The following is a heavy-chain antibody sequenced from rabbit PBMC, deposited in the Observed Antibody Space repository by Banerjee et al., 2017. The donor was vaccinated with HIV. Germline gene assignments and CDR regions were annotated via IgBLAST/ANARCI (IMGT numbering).Heavy chain of an antibody. CDR3: ARSYGIGGYVYASYL. V-gene: IGHV1S45*01. J-gene: IGHJ4*01. CDR2: IYAGKSGTT. CDR1: GIDFSATYY. D-gene: IGHD6-1*01. Sequence: QEQLEESGGDLVQPEGSLTLTCTASGIDFSATYYICWVRQAPGKGLEWIACIYAGKSGTTYYASWVNGRFTISKTSSTTVALQMTSLTVADTATYFCARSYGIGGYVYASYLWGQGTLVTVS.